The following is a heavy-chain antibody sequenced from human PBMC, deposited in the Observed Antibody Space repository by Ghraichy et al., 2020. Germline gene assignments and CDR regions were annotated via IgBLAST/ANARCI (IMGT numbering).Heavy chain of an antibody. CDR2: MNPNSGNT. J-gene: IGHJ6*02. Sequence: ASVKVSCKASGYTFTSYDINWVRQATGQGLEWMGWMNPNSGNTGYAQKFQGRVTMTRNTSISTAYMELSSLRSEDTAVYYCARGHCSSTSCRYCYYGMDVWGQGTTVTVSS. V-gene: IGHV1-8*01. CDR3: ARGHCSSTSCRYCYYGMDV. CDR1: GYTFTSYD. D-gene: IGHD2-2*01.